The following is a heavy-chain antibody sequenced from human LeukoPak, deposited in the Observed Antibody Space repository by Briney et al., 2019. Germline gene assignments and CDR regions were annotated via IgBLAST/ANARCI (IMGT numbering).Heavy chain of an antibody. CDR3: ASGIYYFDY. Sequence: PGGSLRLSCAASEFTFSRYWMTWVRQAPGKGLEWVANIKEDGSEKYYVDSVKGRFTISRDNAKNSLYLQMNSLRAEDTAMYYCASGIYYFDYWGQGTLVTVSS. D-gene: IGHD1-26*01. CDR1: EFTFSRYW. CDR2: IKEDGSEK. J-gene: IGHJ4*02. V-gene: IGHV3-7*02.